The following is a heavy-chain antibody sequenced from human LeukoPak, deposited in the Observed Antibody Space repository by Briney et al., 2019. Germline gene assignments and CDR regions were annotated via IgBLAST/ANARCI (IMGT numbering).Heavy chain of an antibody. D-gene: IGHD6-19*01. CDR2: IIPIFGTA. CDR1: GGTFSSYA. CDR3: ARDQERMQWLSAFDI. J-gene: IGHJ3*02. V-gene: IGHV1-69*05. Sequence: SVKVSCKASGGTFSSYAISWVRQAPGQGLEWMGGIIPIFGTANYAQKFQGRVTITTDESTSTAYMELSSLRSEDTAVYYCARDQERMQWLSAFDIWGQGTMVTVSS.